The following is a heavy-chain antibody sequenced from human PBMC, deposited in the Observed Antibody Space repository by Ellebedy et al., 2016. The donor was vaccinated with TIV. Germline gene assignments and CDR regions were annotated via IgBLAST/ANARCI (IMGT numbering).Heavy chain of an antibody. D-gene: IGHD3-22*01. V-gene: IGHV1-46*01. CDR3: ARTNYYDSSGYPSNFDY. CDR2: INPSGGST. Sequence: AASVKVSCKASGYTFTDYYMHWVRQAPGQGLEWMGMINPSGGSTSYAQKFQGRVTMTRDTSTSTVYMELSSLRSEDTAVYYSARTNYYDSSGYPSNFDYWGQGTLVTVSS. J-gene: IGHJ4*02. CDR1: GYTFTDYY.